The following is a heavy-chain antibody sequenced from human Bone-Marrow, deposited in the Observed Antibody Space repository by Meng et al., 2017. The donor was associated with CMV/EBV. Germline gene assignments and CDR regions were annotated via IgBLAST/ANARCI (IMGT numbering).Heavy chain of an antibody. CDR2: IKQDGSEK. Sequence: GGSLRLSCAASGFTFSGSAMHWVRQASGKGLEWVANIKQDGSEKYYVDSVKGRFTISRDNAKNSLYLQMSSLRAEDTAVYYCARDLTASYDFWSGYSYYFDYWGQGTLVTVSS. CDR3: ARDLTASYDFWSGYSYYFDY. D-gene: IGHD3-3*01. CDR1: GFTFSGSA. V-gene: IGHV3-7*01. J-gene: IGHJ4*02.